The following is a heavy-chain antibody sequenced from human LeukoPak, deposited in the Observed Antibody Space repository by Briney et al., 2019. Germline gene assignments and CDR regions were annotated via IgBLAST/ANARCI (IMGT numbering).Heavy chain of an antibody. D-gene: IGHD6-13*01. CDR3: AKTLYSSSWYYFDY. Sequence: GGSLRLSCAASGFTFSSYGMHWVRQAPGKGLEWVAFIRYDGSNKYYADSVKGRFTISRDNSKNTLYLQMNSLRAEDTAVYYCAKTLYSSSWYYFDYWDQGTLVTVSS. V-gene: IGHV3-30*02. CDR1: GFTFSSYG. CDR2: IRYDGSNK. J-gene: IGHJ4*02.